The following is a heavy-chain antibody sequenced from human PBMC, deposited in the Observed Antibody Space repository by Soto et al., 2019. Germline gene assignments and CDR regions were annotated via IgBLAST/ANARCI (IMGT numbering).Heavy chain of an antibody. Sequence: GGSLRLSCVASRFTFSSYGMSWVRQAPGKGLEWVSSISGSGRDTFYADSVKGRFTISRDNSKNTLYLQMISLRAEDTAVYYCAKDHTLDRSAEFDYWGQGTLVTVSS. CDR2: ISGSGRDT. D-gene: IGHD3-22*01. V-gene: IGHV3-23*01. J-gene: IGHJ4*02. CDR3: AKDHTLDRSAEFDY. CDR1: RFTFSSYG.